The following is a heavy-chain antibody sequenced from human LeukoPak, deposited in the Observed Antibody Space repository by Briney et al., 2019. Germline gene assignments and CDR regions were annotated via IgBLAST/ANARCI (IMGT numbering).Heavy chain of an antibody. CDR3: ARMGGYCSGGSCYEIDY. CDR2: IYYSGST. CDR1: GGSISSYY. V-gene: IGHV4-59*12. Sequence: TSETLSLTCTVSGGSISSYYWSWIRQPPGKGLEWIGYIYYSGSTNYNPSLKSRVTISVDTSKNQFSLKLSSVTAADTAVYYCARMGGYCSGGSCYEIDYWGQGTLVTVSS. D-gene: IGHD2-15*01. J-gene: IGHJ4*02.